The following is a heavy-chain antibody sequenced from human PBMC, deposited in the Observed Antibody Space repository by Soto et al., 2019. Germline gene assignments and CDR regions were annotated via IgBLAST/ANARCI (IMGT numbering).Heavy chain of an antibody. Sequence: QVQLAESGGGVVQPGRSLRLSCAASGFTFNSYGMHWVRQAPGKGLEWVAVIWYDGSDKYYADSVKGRFTISRDNSKNTLYLQMNSLRAEDTAVYYCARDSGGGSTWFDPWGQGTLVTVPS. CDR1: GFTFNSYG. J-gene: IGHJ5*02. D-gene: IGHD3-10*01. V-gene: IGHV3-33*01. CDR3: ARDSGGGSTWFDP. CDR2: IWYDGSDK.